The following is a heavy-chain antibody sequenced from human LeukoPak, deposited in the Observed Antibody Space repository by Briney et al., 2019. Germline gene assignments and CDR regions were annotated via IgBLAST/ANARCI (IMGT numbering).Heavy chain of an antibody. D-gene: IGHD2-2*01. CDR3: ARAGDIVVVPAAIEAFDI. CDR1: GYTFTSYY. CDR2: INPSGGST. J-gene: IGHJ3*02. Sequence: ASVKVSCKASGYTFTSYYMHWVRHAPGQGLEWMGIINPSGGSTSYAQKFQGRVTMTRDTSTSTVYMELSSLRSEDTAVYYCARAGDIVVVPAAIEAFDIWGQGTMVTVSS. V-gene: IGHV1-46*01.